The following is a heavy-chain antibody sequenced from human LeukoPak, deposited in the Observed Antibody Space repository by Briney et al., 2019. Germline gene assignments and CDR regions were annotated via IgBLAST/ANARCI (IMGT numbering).Heavy chain of an antibody. V-gene: IGHV4-39*01. Sequence: SETLSLTCTVSGGSISSSSYYWGWIRQPPGKGLVWIGSIYYSGSTYYNPSLKSRVTISVDTSKNQFSLKLSSVTAADTAVYYCARHSGSYLPDYWGQGTLVTVSS. CDR3: ARHSGSYLPDY. J-gene: IGHJ4*02. CDR2: IYYSGST. CDR1: GGSISSSSYY. D-gene: IGHD1-26*01.